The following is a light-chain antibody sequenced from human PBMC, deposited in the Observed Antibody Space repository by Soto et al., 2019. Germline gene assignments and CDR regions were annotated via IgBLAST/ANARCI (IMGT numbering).Light chain of an antibody. CDR3: AAWDDSLNGRV. V-gene: IGLV1-44*01. Sequence: QAVVIQPPSASGTPGQRVTISCSGSSSNIGRNTGNWYQQVPGTAPKLLIYSNNQRPSGVPDRFSGSKSGTSASLAISGLQSEDEADYYCAAWDDSLNGRVFGGGTKLTVL. CDR2: SNN. J-gene: IGLJ2*01. CDR1: SSNIGRNT.